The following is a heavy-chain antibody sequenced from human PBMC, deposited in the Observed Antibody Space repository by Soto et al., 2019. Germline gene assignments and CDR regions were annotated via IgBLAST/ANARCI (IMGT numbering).Heavy chain of an antibody. CDR2: VSHSGTA. J-gene: IGHJ2*01. V-gene: IGHV4-34*01. CDR3: ARDGGTAIWYFDI. CDR1: GASVTGYY. Sequence: QVRLQQWGAGLLKPSETLSLTCAVYGASVTGYYWTWLRQSPGKGLEWLGEVSHSGTAKYNPSLKSRVTISQDTSKSQFSLELTSVTAADTAVYYCARDGGTAIWYFDIWGRGTSVSVSS. D-gene: IGHD2-15*01.